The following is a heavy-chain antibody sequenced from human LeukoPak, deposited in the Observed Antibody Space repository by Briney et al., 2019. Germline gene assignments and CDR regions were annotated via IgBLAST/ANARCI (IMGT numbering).Heavy chain of an antibody. V-gene: IGHV3-23*01. CDR1: GFTFSSYA. CDR2: ISGSGGST. Sequence: GGSLRLSCAAAGFTFSSYAMSWVRQAPGKGLEWVSAISGSGGSTYYADSVEGRFTISRDNSKNTLYLQMNSLRAEDTAVYYCAKNPRSYSSSSNWFDPWGQGTLVTVSS. J-gene: IGHJ5*02. D-gene: IGHD6-13*01. CDR3: AKNPRSYSSSSNWFDP.